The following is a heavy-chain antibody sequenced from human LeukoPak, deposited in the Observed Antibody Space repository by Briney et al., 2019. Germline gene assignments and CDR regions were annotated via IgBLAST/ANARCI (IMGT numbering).Heavy chain of an antibody. D-gene: IGHD3-10*01. Sequence: ASVKVSCKASGYTFTSYYMHWVRQAPGQGLEWMGWINPNSGGTNYAQKFQGRVTMTRDTSISTAYMELSRLRSDDTAVYYCARVLYYGSGKAFDYWGQGTLVTVSS. V-gene: IGHV1-2*02. J-gene: IGHJ4*02. CDR2: INPNSGGT. CDR1: GYTFTSYY. CDR3: ARVLYYGSGKAFDY.